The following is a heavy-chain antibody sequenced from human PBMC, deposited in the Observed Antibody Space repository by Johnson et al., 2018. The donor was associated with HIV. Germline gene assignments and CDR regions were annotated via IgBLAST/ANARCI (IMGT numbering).Heavy chain of an antibody. CDR1: GITVGTNY. CDR2: IFSVGDV. V-gene: IGHV3-66*01. D-gene: IGHD3-9*01. Sequence: EVQLVESGGGLVKPGGSLRLSCAASGITVGTNYMSWVRQAPGKGLEWVSVIFSVGDVYYADSVKGRFPISRDNSKNMVSLQMNGLRAEATAVYYCARDGRDLVTRGAFDIWGQGTLVTVSS. CDR3: ARDGRDLVTRGAFDI. J-gene: IGHJ3*02.